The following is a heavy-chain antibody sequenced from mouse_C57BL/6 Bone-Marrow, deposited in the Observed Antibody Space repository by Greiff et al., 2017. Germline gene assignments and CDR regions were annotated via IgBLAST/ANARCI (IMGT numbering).Heavy chain of an antibody. V-gene: IGHV1-53*01. CDR3: ARASTVVATSDYYAMDY. CDR2: INPSNGGT. D-gene: IGHD1-1*01. CDR1: GYTFTSYW. J-gene: IGHJ4*01. Sequence: QVQLKESGTELVKPGASVKLSCKASGYTFTSYWMHWVKQRPGQGLEWIGNINPSNGGTNYNEKFKSKATLTVDKSSSTAYMQLSSLTSEDSAVYYCARASTVVATSDYYAMDYWGQGTSVTVSS.